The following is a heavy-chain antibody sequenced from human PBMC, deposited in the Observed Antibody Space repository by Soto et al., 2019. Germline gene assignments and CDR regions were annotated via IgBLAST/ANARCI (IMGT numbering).Heavy chain of an antibody. Sequence: AETLSLTCAVSGYSISGGYYWGCIRQSPGKGLEWIGCISPSGSTYYNPSLKSRVTISVDTSKNHFSLKLSSVTAADTAVYYCTREWGPSYYYDSTGFNPEYWGQGTQVTV. CDR3: TREWGPSYYYDSTGFNPEY. V-gene: IGHV4-38-2*02. CDR2: ISPSGST. CDR1: GYSISGGYY. J-gene: IGHJ4*02. D-gene: IGHD3-22*01.